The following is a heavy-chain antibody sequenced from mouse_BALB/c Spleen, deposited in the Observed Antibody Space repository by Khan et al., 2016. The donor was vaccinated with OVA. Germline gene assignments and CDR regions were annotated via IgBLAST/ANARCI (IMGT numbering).Heavy chain of an antibody. J-gene: IGHJ1*01. CDR2: INTYTREP. Sequence: QIQLVQSGPELKKPGETVKISCKASGYTFTNYGMNWVKQAPGKGLKWMGCINTYTREPTYADDFKGRVVLSLETSASTAYLQLSNLKNEDMTTYFCSRITSYWYSDVWGSGTTVTVSS. CDR1: GYTFTNYG. V-gene: IGHV9-1*02. CDR3: SRITSYWYSDV.